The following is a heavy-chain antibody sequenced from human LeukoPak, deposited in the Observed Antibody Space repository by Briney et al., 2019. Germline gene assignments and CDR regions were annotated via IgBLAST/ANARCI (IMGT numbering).Heavy chain of an antibody. J-gene: IGHJ6*04. V-gene: IGHV4-59*01. Sequence: PSETLSLTCSVSGGSMSNYYWSWIRQAPGRGLEWIGYIHDTGSTNYNPSLKSRVTISVDTSKNQFSLELSSVTAADTAVYFCARDSSFDFSTGHFGNDGMAVWVRGTTVIVSS. CDR2: IHDTGST. D-gene: IGHD3/OR15-3a*01. CDR1: GGSMSNYY. CDR3: ARDSSFDFSTGHFGNDGMAV.